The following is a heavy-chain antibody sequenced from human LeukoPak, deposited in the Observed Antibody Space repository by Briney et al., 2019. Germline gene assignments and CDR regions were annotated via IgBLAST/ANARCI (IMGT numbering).Heavy chain of an antibody. CDR2: IIPIFGTA. D-gene: IGHD3-22*01. Sequence: SVKVSCKASGGTFSSYAISWVRQAPGQGLEWMGRIIPIFGTANYAHKFQGRVTITTDESTSTAYMELSSLRSEDTAVCYCARETHYYDSSGYRPIDYWGQGTLVTVSS. CDR3: ARETHYYDSSGYRPIDY. CDR1: GGTFSSYA. V-gene: IGHV1-69*05. J-gene: IGHJ4*02.